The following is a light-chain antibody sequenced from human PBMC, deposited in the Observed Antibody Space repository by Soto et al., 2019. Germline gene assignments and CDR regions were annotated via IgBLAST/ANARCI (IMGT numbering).Light chain of an antibody. CDR1: GSDTGSYKL. J-gene: IGLJ7*01. CDR2: EGN. CDR3: CSYGGSSV. V-gene: IGLV2-23*01. Sequence: QSALTQPASVSGSPGQSITISCIGTGSDTGSYKLVSWYQQQSGKAPKLIIFEGNKRPSGVSNRFSGSNSGNTASLTISGLQGEDEADYYCCSYGGSSVFGSGTQLTVL.